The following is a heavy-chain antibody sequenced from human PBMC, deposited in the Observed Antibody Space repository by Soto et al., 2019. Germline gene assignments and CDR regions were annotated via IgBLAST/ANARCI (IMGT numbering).Heavy chain of an antibody. J-gene: IGHJ5*02. CDR2: IYPGDSDT. CDR3: ARRGDRYQYWFDP. V-gene: IGHV5-51*01. D-gene: IGHD2-2*01. Sequence: PGESLKISCKGSGYSFTSYWIVWVRQMPGKGLEWMGIIYPGDSDTRYSPSFQGQVTISADKSISTAYLQWSSLKASDTAMYYCARRGDRYQYWFDPWGQGTLVTVSS. CDR1: GYSFTSYW.